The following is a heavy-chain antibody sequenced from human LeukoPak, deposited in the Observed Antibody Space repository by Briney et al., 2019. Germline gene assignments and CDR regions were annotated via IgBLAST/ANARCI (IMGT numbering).Heavy chain of an antibody. D-gene: IGHD6-13*01. V-gene: IGHV1-69*13. Sequence: SVKVSCKASGGTFSSYAISWVRQAPGQGLEWMGGIIPIFGTANYAQKFQGRVTITADESTSTVYMELSSLRSEDTAVYYCARDRLVGAAGIYYYYYAMDVWGQGTTVTVSS. CDR1: GGTFSSYA. J-gene: IGHJ6*02. CDR2: IIPIFGTA. CDR3: ARDRLVGAAGIYYYYYAMDV.